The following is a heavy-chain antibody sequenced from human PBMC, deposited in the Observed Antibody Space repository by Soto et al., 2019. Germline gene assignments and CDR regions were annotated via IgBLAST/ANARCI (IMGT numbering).Heavy chain of an antibody. J-gene: IGHJ6*01. Sequence: QVQLVDSGGGVVQPGRSLRLSCAASGFIFSTYAMHWVRQAPGKGLEWVAVISYDGNNKDYADSVKGRFTISRDNSKNTVYLQMNSLRTDDTAVYYCARPGSGYDVLTGHYFYYYHTMDVW. CDR2: ISYDGNNK. D-gene: IGHD3-9*01. CDR1: GFIFSTYA. CDR3: ARPGSGYDVLTGHYFYYYHTMDV. V-gene: IGHV3-30-3*01.